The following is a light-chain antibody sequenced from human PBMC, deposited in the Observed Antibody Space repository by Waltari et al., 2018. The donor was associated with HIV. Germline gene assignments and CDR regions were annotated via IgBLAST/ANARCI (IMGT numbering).Light chain of an antibody. CDR2: EVS. CDR3: SSYTASSTLDVV. J-gene: IGLJ2*01. Sequence: QAASVSWSPGQSITISCTGSSSDIGASNYVSWYQQHPDKVHKHVIYEVSNRPSGLSNLFSGSKSGNTASLTISGLQAEYEASYSFSSYTASSTLDVVYGGGTRLTVL. CDR1: SSDIGASNY. V-gene: IGLV2-14*03.